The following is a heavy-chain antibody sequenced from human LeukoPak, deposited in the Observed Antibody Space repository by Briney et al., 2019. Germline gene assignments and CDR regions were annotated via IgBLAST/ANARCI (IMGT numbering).Heavy chain of an antibody. CDR3: ARDLASSSWTEGDAFDI. J-gene: IGHJ3*02. Sequence: PSETLSLTCTVSGGSISSYYWVWIRQPAGKGLEWIGRIYSSGSTNYNLSPKSRVTMSVDTSKNQFSLKLSSVTAADTAVYYCARDLASSSWTEGDAFDIWGQGTMVTVSS. D-gene: IGHD6-13*01. CDR2: IYSSGST. CDR1: GGSISSYY. V-gene: IGHV4-4*07.